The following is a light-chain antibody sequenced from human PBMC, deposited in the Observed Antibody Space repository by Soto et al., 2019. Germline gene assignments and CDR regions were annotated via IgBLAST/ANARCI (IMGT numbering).Light chain of an antibody. V-gene: IGKV2-28*01. CDR2: LGS. CDR3: MQALHTPPT. CDR1: QSLLHSNGYNY. J-gene: IGKJ2*01. Sequence: DIVMTQSPLSLPVTPGEPASISCRSSQSLLHSNGYNYLDWYLQKPGQSPQLLIYLGSNRASGVPDRFSASGSVTDFTLKISRVEAEDVGVYYCMQALHTPPTFAQGPKLEIK.